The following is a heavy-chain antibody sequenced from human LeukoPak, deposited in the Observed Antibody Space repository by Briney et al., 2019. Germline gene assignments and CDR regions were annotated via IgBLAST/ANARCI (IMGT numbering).Heavy chain of an antibody. CDR2: ISYDGSNK. CDR3: ARDPDTMIVVVITGGFDY. CDR1: GFTFSSYA. D-gene: IGHD3-22*01. J-gene: IGHJ4*02. Sequence: GGSLRLSCAASGFTFSSYAMHWVRQAPGKGLEWVAVISYDGSNKYYADSVKGRFTISRDNSKNTLYLQMNSLRAEDTAVYYCARDPDTMIVVVITGGFDYWGQGTLVTVSS. V-gene: IGHV3-30-3*01.